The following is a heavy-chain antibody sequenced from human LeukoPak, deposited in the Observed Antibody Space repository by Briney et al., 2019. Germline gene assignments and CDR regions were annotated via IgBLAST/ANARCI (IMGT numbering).Heavy chain of an antibody. CDR3: AKGSRQFSREKAGPIDY. D-gene: IGHD6-19*01. J-gene: IGHJ4*02. Sequence: PGGSLRLSCAGSGFTFSSNAMSWVRQAPGKGLEWVSSISGSGDFTYYADSVKGRFTISRDNSNNTLFVQMSSLRAEDTAVYYCAKGSRQFSREKAGPIDYWGQGTLVTVSS. V-gene: IGHV3-23*01. CDR2: ISGSGDFT. CDR1: GFTFSSNA.